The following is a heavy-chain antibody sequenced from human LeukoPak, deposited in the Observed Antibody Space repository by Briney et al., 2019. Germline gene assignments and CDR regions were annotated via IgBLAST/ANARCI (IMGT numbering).Heavy chain of an antibody. V-gene: IGHV4-38-2*02. CDR3: ARGAPSYYFDY. Sequence: PSETLSLTCTVSGYSISSGYYWGWIRQPPGKGLEWIGSIYHSGSTYYNPSLKSRVTISVDTSKNQFSLKLSSVTAADTAVYYCARGAPSYYFDYWGQGTLVTVSS. J-gene: IGHJ4*02. CDR2: IYHSGST. CDR1: GYSISSGYY.